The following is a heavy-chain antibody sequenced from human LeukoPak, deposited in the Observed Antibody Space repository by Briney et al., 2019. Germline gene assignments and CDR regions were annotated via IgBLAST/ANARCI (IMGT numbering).Heavy chain of an antibody. CDR2: IYTSGST. J-gene: IGHJ6*03. V-gene: IGHV4-61*02. CDR3: ARSVRGAMSGYYYYMDV. Sequence: SETLSLTCTVSGDSISSGSFYWSWIRQPAGKGLEWIGRIYTSGSTNYNPSLKSRVTISVDTSKNQFSLKLSSVTAADTAVYYCARSVRGAMSGYYYYMDVWGKGTTVTISS. D-gene: IGHD3-10*01. CDR1: GDSISSGSFY.